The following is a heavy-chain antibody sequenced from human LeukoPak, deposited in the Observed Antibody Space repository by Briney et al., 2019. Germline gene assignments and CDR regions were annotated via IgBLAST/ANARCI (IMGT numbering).Heavy chain of an antibody. CDR2: INHSGST. D-gene: IGHD2-15*01. J-gene: IGHJ4*02. CDR1: GGSFSGCY. V-gene: IGHV4-34*01. CDR3: ARENCSGGSCYSDY. Sequence: SETLSLTCAVYGGSFSGCYWSWIRQPPGKGLEWIGEINHSGSTNYNPSLKSRVTISVDTSKNQFSLKLSSVTAADTAVYYCARENCSGGSCYSDYWGQGTLVTVSS.